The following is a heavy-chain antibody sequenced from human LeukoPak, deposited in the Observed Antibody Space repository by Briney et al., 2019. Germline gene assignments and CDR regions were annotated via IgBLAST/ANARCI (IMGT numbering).Heavy chain of an antibody. CDR3: GTFSSSRRDGGY. D-gene: IGHD6-13*01. CDR1: GFTFSNAW. V-gene: IGHV3-15*01. CDR2: IKSKADGGAT. J-gene: IGHJ4*02. Sequence: GGSLRLSCPASGFTFSNAWMRWVRQAPGKGLEWVGLIKSKADGGATDYGAPVKGRFTVSRDDSKNTLYLQMNSLKIEDTAVYCCGTFSSSRRDGGYWGQGTLLTVSS.